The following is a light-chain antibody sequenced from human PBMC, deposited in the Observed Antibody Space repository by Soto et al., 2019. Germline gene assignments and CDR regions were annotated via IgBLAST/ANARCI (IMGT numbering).Light chain of an antibody. Sequence: QSVLTQPPSVSGAPGQRVTISCTGSSSNIGAGYDVHWYQQLPGTAPKLLIYGNSNRPSGVPDRFSGSKSGTSASLAITGLRAEDEADYSCQSYDSSLSGSKVFGGGTKVTVL. J-gene: IGLJ2*01. V-gene: IGLV1-40*01. CDR1: SSNIGAGYD. CDR2: GNS. CDR3: QSYDSSLSGSKV.